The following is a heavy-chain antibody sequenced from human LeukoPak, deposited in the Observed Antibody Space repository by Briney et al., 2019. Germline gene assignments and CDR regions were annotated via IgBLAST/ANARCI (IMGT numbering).Heavy chain of an antibody. CDR1: GFTFSSYG. D-gene: IGHD3-16*01. Sequence: PGGSLRLSCAASGFTFSSYGMHWVRQAPGKGLEWVAFIRYDGSNKYYADSVKGRFTISRDNSKSTLYLQMNSLRAEDTAVYYCAKDYGRRFDYWGQGTLVTVSS. CDR2: IRYDGSNK. J-gene: IGHJ4*02. CDR3: AKDYGRRFDY. V-gene: IGHV3-30*02.